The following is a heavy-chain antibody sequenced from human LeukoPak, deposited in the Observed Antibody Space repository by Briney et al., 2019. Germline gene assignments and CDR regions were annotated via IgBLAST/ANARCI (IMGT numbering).Heavy chain of an antibody. Sequence: SETLSLTCTVSGGSISSSCHYWGWIRQPPGKGLEGIGSIYYSGSTYYNPSLKSRVTISVDTSKNQFSLKLSSVTAADTAVYYCARLSGVATIQFYFDYWGQGTLVTVSS. CDR1: GGSISSSCHY. V-gene: IGHV4-39*01. CDR2: IYYSGST. J-gene: IGHJ4*02. D-gene: IGHD5-12*01. CDR3: ARLSGVATIQFYFDY.